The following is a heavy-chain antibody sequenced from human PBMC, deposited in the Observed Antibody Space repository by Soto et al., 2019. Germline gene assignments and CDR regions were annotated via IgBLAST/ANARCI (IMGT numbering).Heavy chain of an antibody. CDR1: GFTFSSYG. Sequence: GGSLRLSCAASGFTFSSYGMHWVRQAPGKGLEWVAVIWYDGSNKYYADSVKGRFTISRDNSKNTLYLQMNSLRAEDTAVYYCARGRAVAGTPTTPLLYGMDVWGQGTTVTVSS. CDR3: ARGRAVAGTPTTPLLYGMDV. V-gene: IGHV3-33*01. CDR2: IWYDGSNK. J-gene: IGHJ6*02. D-gene: IGHD6-19*01.